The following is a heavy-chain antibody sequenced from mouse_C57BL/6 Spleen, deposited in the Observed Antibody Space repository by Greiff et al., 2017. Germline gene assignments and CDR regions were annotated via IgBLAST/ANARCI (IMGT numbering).Heavy chain of an antibody. D-gene: IGHD2-2*01. V-gene: IGHV5-17*01. CDR3: ARFGYDGFAY. CDR2: ISSGSSTI. CDR1: GFTFSDYG. J-gene: IGHJ3*01. Sequence: EVKLVESGGGLVKPGGSLKLSCAASGFTFSDYGMHWVRQAPEKGLEWVAYISSGSSTIYYADTVKGRFTISRDNAKNTLFLQMTSLRSEDTAMYYCARFGYDGFAYWGQGTLVTVSA.